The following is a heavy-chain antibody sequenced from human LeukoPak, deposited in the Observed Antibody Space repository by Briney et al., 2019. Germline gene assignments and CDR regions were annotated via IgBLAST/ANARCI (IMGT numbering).Heavy chain of an antibody. CDR1: GGTFSSYA. V-gene: IGHV1-69*06. Sequence: GASVKVSCKASGGTFSSYAISWVRQAPGQGLEWMGGIIPIFGTANYAQKFQGRVTITADKSTSTAYMELSSLRSEDTAVYYCARSIAVAGIEEGFDYWGQGTLVTVSS. J-gene: IGHJ4*02. CDR3: ARSIAVAGIEEGFDY. CDR2: IIPIFGTA. D-gene: IGHD6-19*01.